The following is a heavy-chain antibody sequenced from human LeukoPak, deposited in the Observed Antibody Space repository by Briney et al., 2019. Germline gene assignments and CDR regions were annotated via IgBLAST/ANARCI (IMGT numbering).Heavy chain of an antibody. D-gene: IGHD3-10*01. CDR3: AKDKHFGSGSTTYFDY. J-gene: IGHJ4*02. Sequence: GGSLRLSCAASGFTFSSYSMNWVRQAPGKGLEWVSYISSSSSTIYYADSVKGRFTISRDNSKNSLYLQMNSLRAEDTALYYCAKDKHFGSGSTTYFDYWGQGTLVTVSS. CDR2: ISSSSSTI. CDR1: GFTFSSYS. V-gene: IGHV3-48*04.